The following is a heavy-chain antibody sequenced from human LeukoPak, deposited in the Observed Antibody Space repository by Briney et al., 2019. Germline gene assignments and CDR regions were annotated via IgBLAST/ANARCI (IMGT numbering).Heavy chain of an antibody. Sequence: PSQTLSLTCAVSGGSISSGSYYWSWIRQPAGKGLEWIGRIYTSGSTNYNPSLKSRVTISVDTSKNQFSLKLSSVTAADTAVYYCAREGWQLVGGGDAFDIWGQGTMVTVSS. D-gene: IGHD6-6*01. CDR2: IYTSGST. V-gene: IGHV4-61*02. CDR3: AREGWQLVGGGDAFDI. CDR1: GGSISSGSYY. J-gene: IGHJ3*02.